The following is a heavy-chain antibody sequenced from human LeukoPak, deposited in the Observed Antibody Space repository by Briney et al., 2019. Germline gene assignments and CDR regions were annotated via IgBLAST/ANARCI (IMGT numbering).Heavy chain of an antibody. J-gene: IGHJ6*03. D-gene: IGHD6-19*01. CDR2: INPNSGGR. Sequence: ASVKDSCKASRYMFTVYYMHWVRQTPGQGLEWMGWINPNSGGRNYAQKFQGRVTMTRDTSISTAYMDLNRLRSDDTAVYYCARVVAVTGTPVYYMDVWGKGTTVTVSS. V-gene: IGHV1-2*02. CDR1: RYMFTVYY. CDR3: ARVVAVTGTPVYYMDV.